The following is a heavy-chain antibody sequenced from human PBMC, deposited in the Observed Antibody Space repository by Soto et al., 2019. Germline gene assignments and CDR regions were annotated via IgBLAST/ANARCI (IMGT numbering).Heavy chain of an antibody. D-gene: IGHD6-13*01. CDR3: IGSSSRDYYYYGMDV. Sequence: PGGSLRLSCAASGFTFSSYAMHWVRQAPGKGLEWVAVISYDGSNKYYADSVKGRFTISRDNSKNTLYLQMNSLRAEDTAVYYCIGSSSRDYYYYGMDVGGQGTT. V-gene: IGHV3-30-3*01. CDR1: GFTFSSYA. CDR2: ISYDGSNK. J-gene: IGHJ6*02.